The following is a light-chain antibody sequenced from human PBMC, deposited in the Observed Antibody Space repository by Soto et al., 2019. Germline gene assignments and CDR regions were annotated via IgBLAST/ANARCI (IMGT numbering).Light chain of an antibody. J-gene: IGKJ1*01. Sequence: AIQVTQSPTSLSASVGDRVTTSCRSSQDIRNYLGWYQQKPGKAPQLLIYGASSLQRGVSSRFSGSGFGTDFTLTISSLQPEDSATYYCLPDRSHFWTVGPGTQVEIK. CDR2: GAS. CDR1: QDIRNY. CDR3: LPDRSHFWT. V-gene: IGKV1-6*01.